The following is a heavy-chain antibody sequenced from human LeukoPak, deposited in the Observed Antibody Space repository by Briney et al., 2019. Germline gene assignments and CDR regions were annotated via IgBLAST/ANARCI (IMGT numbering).Heavy chain of an antibody. CDR1: GFTTNY. CDR3: ARDLWDATGY. CDR2: IYSGDTT. V-gene: IGHV3-66*02. D-gene: IGHD3-3*01. J-gene: IGHJ4*02. Sequence: GGSLRLSCAVSGFTTNYMSWVRQAPGKGLEWVSVIYSGDTTYYADSVRGRFTISRDISKNTLYLQMNSLRPEDTAVYHCARDLWDATGYWGQGTLVTVSS.